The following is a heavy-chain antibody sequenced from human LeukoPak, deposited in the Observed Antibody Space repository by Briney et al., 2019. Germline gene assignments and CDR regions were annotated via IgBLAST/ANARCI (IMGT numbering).Heavy chain of an antibody. D-gene: IGHD5-12*01. CDR1: GFTFSSYA. CDR3: AKVGLYGGYYFDY. CDR2: ISGSGGST. Sequence: GGSLRLSCAASGFTFSSYAMSWVRQAPGKGLEWVSAISGSGGSTYYADSVKGRFTISRDNSKNTLYLPMNSLRAEDTAVYYCAKVGLYGGYYFDYWGQGTLVTVSS. J-gene: IGHJ4*02. V-gene: IGHV3-23*01.